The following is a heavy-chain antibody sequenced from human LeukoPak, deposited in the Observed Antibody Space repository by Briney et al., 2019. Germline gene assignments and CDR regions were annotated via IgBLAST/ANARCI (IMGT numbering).Heavy chain of an antibody. CDR3: AKDRARYCSSTSCYPSLIFDY. CDR1: GFAFRNYW. D-gene: IGHD2-2*01. J-gene: IGHJ4*02. Sequence: GGSLRLSCVASGFAFRNYWMYWVRQGPGKGLVWLSRINPDGSTTTYADSVKGRFTISRDNSKNTLYLQMNSLRAEDTAVYYCAKDRARYCSSTSCYPSLIFDYWGQGTLVTVSS. V-gene: IGHV3-74*01. CDR2: INPDGSTT.